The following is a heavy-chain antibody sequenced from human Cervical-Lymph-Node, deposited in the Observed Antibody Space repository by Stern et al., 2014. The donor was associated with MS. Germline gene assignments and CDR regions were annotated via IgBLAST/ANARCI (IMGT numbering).Heavy chain of an antibody. CDR1: GYSLTAYY. J-gene: IGHJ6*02. CDR3: ARERHSMDV. V-gene: IGHV1-2*02. Sequence: VQLVESGAEVKKPGASVKVSCTASGYSLTAYYMHWVRQAPGQGLEWMGWIDPNSGGTKSAQNFQGRVTMTRDPSISTFYMELSGLTSDDTAVFYCARERHSMDVWGQGTTVTVSS. CDR2: IDPNSGGT.